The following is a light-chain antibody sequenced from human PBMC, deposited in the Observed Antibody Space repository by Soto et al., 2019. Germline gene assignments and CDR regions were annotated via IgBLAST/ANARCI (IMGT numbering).Light chain of an antibody. Sequence: DIQMTQSPSTLSASVGDRVTITCRASQSISSWLAWYQQKPGKAPKLLIYKASSLESGVPSRFSGSGSGTEFTLTISSLQPDDFATYYCQQYNSYSFGQGTKLETK. J-gene: IGKJ2*01. V-gene: IGKV1-5*03. CDR3: QQYNSYS. CDR1: QSISSW. CDR2: KAS.